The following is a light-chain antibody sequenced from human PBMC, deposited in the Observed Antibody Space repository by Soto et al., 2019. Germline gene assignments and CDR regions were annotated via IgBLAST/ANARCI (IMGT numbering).Light chain of an antibody. CDR3: HQYNNWPFT. CDR1: QTVSSN. CDR2: GVS. J-gene: IGKJ2*01. V-gene: IGKV3D-15*01. Sequence: EIVMTQSPATLSVSPGERATLSCRASQTVSSNLAWYQQKPGQAPRLLIYGVSTRATGIPARFSGSGSGTEFTLTISSLQSEDFAVYYCHQYNNWPFTFGQGTKVDI.